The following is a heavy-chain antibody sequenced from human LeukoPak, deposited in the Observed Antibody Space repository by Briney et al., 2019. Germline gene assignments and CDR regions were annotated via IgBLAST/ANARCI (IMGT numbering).Heavy chain of an antibody. CDR3: AREMGAEGAPIDY. D-gene: IGHD2-8*01. CDR1: GFTFSDYY. V-gene: IGHV3-11*04. Sequence: GGSLRLSCAASGFTFSDYYMTWIRQAPGKGLEWVSYISSSSSTIYYADSVKGRFTISRDNAKNSLYLQMTSLRAEDTAVYYCAREMGAEGAPIDYWGQGTLVTVSS. CDR2: ISSSSSTI. J-gene: IGHJ4*02.